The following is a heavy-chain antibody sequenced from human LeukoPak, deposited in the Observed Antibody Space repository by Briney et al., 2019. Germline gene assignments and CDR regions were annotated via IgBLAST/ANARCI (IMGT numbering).Heavy chain of an antibody. CDR1: GYSVSAGYY. J-gene: IGHJ4*02. D-gene: IGHD1-1*01. Sequence: PSETLSLTCAVSGYSVSAGYYWGWIRQSPGKGLEWIGSISHRGTTYHNPSLKSRIIISLDTAKNQFSLRLTSVTAADTATYYCTREQAGTIVDDWGQGTLVTVSS. CDR2: ISHRGTT. V-gene: IGHV4-38-2*02. CDR3: TREQAGTIVDD.